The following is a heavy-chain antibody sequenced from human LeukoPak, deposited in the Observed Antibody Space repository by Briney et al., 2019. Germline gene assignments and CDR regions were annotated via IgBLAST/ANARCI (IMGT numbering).Heavy chain of an antibody. J-gene: IGHJ4*02. CDR2: IWYDGSNK. D-gene: IGHD3-22*01. Sequence: PGGSLRLSCAAFGFTFSSYAMHWVRRAPGKGLEWVAVIWYDGSNKYYADSVKGRFTISRVNSKNTLYLQMNSLRAEDTAVYYCATPLDYYDRSGYHQGGDWGQGTLVTVSS. CDR1: GFTFSSYA. CDR3: ATPLDYYDRSGYHQGGD. V-gene: IGHV3-30*04.